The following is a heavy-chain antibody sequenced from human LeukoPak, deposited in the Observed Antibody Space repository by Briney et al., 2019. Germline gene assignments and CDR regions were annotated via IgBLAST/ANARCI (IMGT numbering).Heavy chain of an antibody. D-gene: IGHD2-15*01. J-gene: IGHJ5*02. CDR1: GGSFSGYY. Sequence: SETLSLTCAVYGGSFSGYYWSWIRQPPGKGLEWIGEINHSGSTNYNTSLKSRVTISVDTSKNQFSLKLSSVTAADTAVYYCARETTAAIVVVVAATYNWFDPWGQGTLVTVSS. CDR2: INHSGST. CDR3: ARETTAAIVVVVAATYNWFDP. V-gene: IGHV4-34*01.